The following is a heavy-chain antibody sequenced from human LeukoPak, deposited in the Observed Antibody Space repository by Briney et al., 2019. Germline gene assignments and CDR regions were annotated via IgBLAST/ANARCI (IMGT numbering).Heavy chain of an antibody. CDR1: GGSISSSSYF. CDR3: ARQTAYCRGGSCYPNWFDP. Sequence: PSETLSLTCTVSGGSISSSSYFWGWIRQPPGKGLEWIGSIYYSGNTYYNPSLKGRVTISVDTSNNQFSLKLNSVTAADTAVYYCARQTAYCRGGSCYPNWFDPWGQGTLVTVSS. CDR2: IYYSGNT. J-gene: IGHJ5*02. V-gene: IGHV4-39*01. D-gene: IGHD2-15*01.